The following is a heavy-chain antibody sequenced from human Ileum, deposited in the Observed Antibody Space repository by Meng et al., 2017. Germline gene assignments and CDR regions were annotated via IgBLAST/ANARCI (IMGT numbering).Heavy chain of an antibody. Sequence: SVTVSCKASGYTFTGYYMHWVRQAPGQRLEWMGRIYPNSGGTNYAQKFQGRVTMNRDTSLSTAYMELSGLGSDDTAVYYCARDRSGYYHFDYWGQGTLVTVSS. CDR1: GYTFTGYY. V-gene: IGHV1-2*06. D-gene: IGHD3-22*01. J-gene: IGHJ4*02. CDR2: IYPNSGGT. CDR3: ARDRSGYYHFDY.